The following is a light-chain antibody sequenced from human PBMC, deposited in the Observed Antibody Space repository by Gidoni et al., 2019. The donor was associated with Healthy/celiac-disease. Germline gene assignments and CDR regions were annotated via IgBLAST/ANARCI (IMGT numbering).Light chain of an antibody. J-gene: IGKJ2*04. Sequence: IKMTQSPSTLSASVGDRVTITCRASQSISSWLAWYQQKPGKAPKLLIYKASSLESGVPSRFSGSGSGTEFTLTISSLQPDDFATYYCQQYNSYSCSFGQGTKLEIK. CDR3: QQYNSYSCS. V-gene: IGKV1-5*03. CDR2: KAS. CDR1: QSISSW.